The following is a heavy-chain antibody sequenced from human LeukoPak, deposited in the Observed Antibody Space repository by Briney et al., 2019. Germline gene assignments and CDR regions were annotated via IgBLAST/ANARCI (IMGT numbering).Heavy chain of an antibody. V-gene: IGHV1-18*01. Sequence: ASVKVSCKASGYTFTSYGINWVRQAPGQGLEWMGWVSTYNANTNYAQKLQGRVTMTTDTSTNTAYMELRSLRSDDTAVYYCVRDFVASLAVARLGYFDYWGQGTLVTVPS. J-gene: IGHJ4*02. CDR3: VRDFVASLAVARLGYFDY. D-gene: IGHD6-19*01. CDR2: VSTYNANT. CDR1: GYTFTSYG.